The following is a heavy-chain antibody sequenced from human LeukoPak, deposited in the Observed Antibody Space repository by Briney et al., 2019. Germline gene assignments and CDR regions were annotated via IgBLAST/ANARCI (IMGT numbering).Heavy chain of an antibody. J-gene: IGHJ4*02. CDR3: ARANCSSTSCHYYFDY. CDR1: VYTFTSYG. Sequence: ASLKVSCKASVYTFTSYGISWVRQAPGQGLERMGWISAYNGNTNYAQKLQGRVNMTTDTSTSTAYMELSRLRSDDTAVYYCARANCSSTSCHYYFDYWGQGTLVTVSS. CDR2: ISAYNGNT. D-gene: IGHD2-2*01. V-gene: IGHV1-18*01.